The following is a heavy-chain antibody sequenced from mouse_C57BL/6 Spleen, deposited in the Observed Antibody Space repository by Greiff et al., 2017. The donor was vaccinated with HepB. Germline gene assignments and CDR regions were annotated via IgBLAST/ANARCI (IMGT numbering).Heavy chain of an antibody. CDR3: AREGTAQAKGY. J-gene: IGHJ2*01. V-gene: IGHV1-81*01. Sequence: VQLQQSGAELARPGASVKPSCKASGYTFTSYGISWVKQRTGQGLEWIGEIYPRSGNTYYNEKFKGKATLTADKSSSTAYMELRSLTSEDSAVYFCAREGTAQAKGYWGQGTTLTVSS. CDR1: GYTFTSYG. D-gene: IGHD3-2*02. CDR2: IYPRSGNT.